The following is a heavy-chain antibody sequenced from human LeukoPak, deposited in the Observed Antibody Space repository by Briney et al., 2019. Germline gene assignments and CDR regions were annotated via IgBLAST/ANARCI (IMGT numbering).Heavy chain of an antibody. V-gene: IGHV3-23*01. CDR1: GFSFNNYA. J-gene: IGHJ3*02. CDR2: LSSGGRSP. D-gene: IGHD2/OR15-2a*01. CDR3: TKAGPDTYAFDI. Sequence: GGSLRLSCAGSGFSFNNYAMYWVRQAPGKGLEWVSALSSGGRSPYYADSVKGRFSISRDISKNTLYLQMNSLRAEDTAVYYSTKAGPDTYAFDIWGQGTMVTVSS.